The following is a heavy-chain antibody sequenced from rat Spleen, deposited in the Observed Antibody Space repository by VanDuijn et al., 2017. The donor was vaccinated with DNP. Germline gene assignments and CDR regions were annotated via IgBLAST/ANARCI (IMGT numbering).Heavy chain of an antibody. V-gene: IGHV5-27*01. D-gene: IGHD4-3*01. CDR2: ISTSGSRT. CDR1: GLTFSNAD. J-gene: IGHJ2*01. Sequence: EVQLVESGGGLVQPGRSMKLSCGASGLTFSNADMAWVRQAPTRGLEWVATISTSGSRTYYPDSVKGRFTISRDNAKSTLYLQMDSLRSEDTATYYCTTDRNSGYFDYWGQGVMVTVSS. CDR3: TTDRNSGYFDY.